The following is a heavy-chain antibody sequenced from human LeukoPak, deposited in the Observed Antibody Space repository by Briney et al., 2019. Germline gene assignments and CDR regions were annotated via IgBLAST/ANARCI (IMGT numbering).Heavy chain of an antibody. J-gene: IGHJ6*03. V-gene: IGHV3-30*04. D-gene: IGHD3-10*01. CDR1: GFTFSSYA. CDR3: ARAGTYLDYYCMDV. CDR2: ISYDGSNK. Sequence: PGRSLRLSCAASGFTFSSYAMHWVRQAPGKGLEWVAVISYDGSNKYYADSVKGRFTISRDNSKNTLYLQMNSLRAEDTAVYYCARAGTYLDYYCMDVGGKGTTVTVSS.